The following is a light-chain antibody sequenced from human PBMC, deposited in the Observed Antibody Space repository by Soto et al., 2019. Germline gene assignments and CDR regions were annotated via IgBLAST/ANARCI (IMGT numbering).Light chain of an antibody. Sequence: QSALTQPASVSGSPGQSITISCTGTSSDIGGYNYVSWYQQHPGKAPKLRIYEVSNRPSGISNRFSGSKSGNTASLTISGLQAEDEADYYCSSYTSSSTLYVFGTGTKV. V-gene: IGLV2-14*01. CDR3: SSYTSSSTLYV. CDR1: SSDIGGYNY. J-gene: IGLJ1*01. CDR2: EVS.